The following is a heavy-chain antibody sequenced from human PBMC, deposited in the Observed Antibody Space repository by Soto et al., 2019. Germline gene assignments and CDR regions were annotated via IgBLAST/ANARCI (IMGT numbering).Heavy chain of an antibody. J-gene: IGHJ5*02. D-gene: IGHD3-10*01. CDR1: GDSVSSNSAA. Sequence: PSQTLSLTCAISGDSVSSNSAAWNWIRQSPSRGLEWLGRTYYRSKWYNDYAVSVESRITINPDTSKNQCSLQLNSVTPEDTAVYYCARDARFGELLSFLTGPCCWFDPWGQGTLVTVSS. CDR3: ARDARFGELLSFLTGPCCWFDP. CDR2: TYYRSKWYN. V-gene: IGHV6-1*01.